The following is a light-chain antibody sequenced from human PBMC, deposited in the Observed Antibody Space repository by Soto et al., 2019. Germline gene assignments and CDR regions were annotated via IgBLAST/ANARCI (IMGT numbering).Light chain of an antibody. CDR2: DAS. Sequence: EIVMTQSPPTLSVSPGERATLSCRASQSVGSKLAWYQQRPGQAPRLPIYDASNRATGIPARFSGSGSGTEFSLTISSLQSEDFAVYSCQQYGDWPGAFGGGTK. CDR3: QQYGDWPGA. J-gene: IGKJ4*01. CDR1: QSVGSK. V-gene: IGKV3D-15*01.